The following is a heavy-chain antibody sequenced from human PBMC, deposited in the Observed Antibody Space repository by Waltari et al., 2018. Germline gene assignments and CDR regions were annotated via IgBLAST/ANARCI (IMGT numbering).Heavy chain of an antibody. Sequence: QVQLQQWGAGLLKPSETLSLTCAVYGGSFSGYYWSWIRQPPGKGLEWIGEINHSGSPNYNPSLKSRVTISVDTSKNQFSLKLSSVTAADTAVYYCAREEDSSGWYRYYYYGMDVWGQGTTVTVSS. V-gene: IGHV4-34*01. CDR1: GGSFSGYY. CDR2: INHSGSP. D-gene: IGHD6-19*01. J-gene: IGHJ6*02. CDR3: AREEDSSGWYRYYYYGMDV.